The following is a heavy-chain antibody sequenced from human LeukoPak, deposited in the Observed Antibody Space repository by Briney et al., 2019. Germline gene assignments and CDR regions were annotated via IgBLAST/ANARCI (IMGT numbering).Heavy chain of an antibody. V-gene: IGHV3-7*01. CDR3: ARNPYFDY. Sequence: PGGSLRLSCAVSGFTLSSYWMTWVRQAPGKGLEWVANIKQDGSEKYYMDSVKGRFTISRDNAKNSLYLQMDSLRAADTAVYYCARNPYFDYWGQGTLVTVSS. CDR2: IKQDGSEK. CDR1: GFTLSSYW. J-gene: IGHJ4*02.